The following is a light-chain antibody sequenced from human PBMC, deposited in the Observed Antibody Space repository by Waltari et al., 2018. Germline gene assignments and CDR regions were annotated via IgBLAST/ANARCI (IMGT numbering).Light chain of an antibody. CDR2: GAS. J-gene: IGKJ5*01. CDR3: QQYSQSPIT. V-gene: IGKV3-20*01. CDR1: QSVTSTY. Sequence: EIVLTQSPGTLSLSPGERATLSCRASQSVTSTYLAWYQQKPGRSPRLLIYGASSRATGVPDGVSGGGSATDFTLTITRLEPEDFAVYYCQQYSQSPITFGQGTRLDNK.